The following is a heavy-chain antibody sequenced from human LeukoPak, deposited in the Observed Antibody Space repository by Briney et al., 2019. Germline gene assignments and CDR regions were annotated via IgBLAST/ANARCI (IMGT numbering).Heavy chain of an antibody. V-gene: IGHV4-34*01. CDR3: AREGDFWSGYSDY. CDR1: GGSFSGYY. D-gene: IGHD3-3*01. CDR2: INHSGST. J-gene: IGHJ4*02. Sequence: SETLSLTCAVYGGSFSGYYWSWIRQPPGKGLEWIGEINHSGSTNYNPSLKSRVTISVDTSKKQFSLKLSSVTAADTAVYYCAREGDFWSGYSDYRGQGTLVTVSS.